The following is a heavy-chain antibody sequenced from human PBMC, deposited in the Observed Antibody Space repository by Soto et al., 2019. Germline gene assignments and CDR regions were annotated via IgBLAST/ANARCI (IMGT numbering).Heavy chain of an antibody. V-gene: IGHV4-34*01. Sequence: PSETLSLTCAVSGGSISSGGYYWSWIRQPPGKGLEWIGEINHSGSTNYNPSLKSRVTISVDTSKNQFSLKLSSVTAADTAVYYCARGRITMVRGVQNVYYFDYWGQGTLVTVSS. D-gene: IGHD3-10*01. CDR2: INHSGST. CDR1: GGSISSGGYY. J-gene: IGHJ4*02. CDR3: ARGRITMVRGVQNVYYFDY.